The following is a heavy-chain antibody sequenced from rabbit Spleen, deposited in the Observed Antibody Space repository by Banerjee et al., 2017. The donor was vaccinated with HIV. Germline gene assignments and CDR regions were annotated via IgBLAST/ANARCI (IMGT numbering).Heavy chain of an antibody. CDR2: SNSVSGDS. CDR3: ARDGGTSFSSYGMDL. Sequence: QSLEESGGDLVKPGASLTLTCTDSGFSFSSSDYMFWVRQAPGKGLEWIACSNSVSGDSVYATWAKGRFTISKASWTTVTLQMTSLTAADTATYFCARDGGTSFSSYGMDLWGPGTLV. J-gene: IGHJ6*01. CDR1: GFSFSSSDY. D-gene: IGHD8-1*01. V-gene: IGHV1S40*01.